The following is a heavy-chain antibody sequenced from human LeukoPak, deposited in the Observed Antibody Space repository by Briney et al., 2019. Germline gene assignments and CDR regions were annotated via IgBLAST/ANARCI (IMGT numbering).Heavy chain of an antibody. J-gene: IGHJ4*02. V-gene: IGHV3-7*01. CDR3: ARDTPEGPDDY. CDR2: INKDGGEK. Sequence: GGSLRLSCAASGFTFSSYWMSWVRQAPGKGLEWVANINKDGGEKYYVDSVKGRFTISRDNAKNSLYLQMNSLRAEDTAVYYCARDTPEGPDDYWGQGTLVTVSS. CDR1: GFTFSSYW.